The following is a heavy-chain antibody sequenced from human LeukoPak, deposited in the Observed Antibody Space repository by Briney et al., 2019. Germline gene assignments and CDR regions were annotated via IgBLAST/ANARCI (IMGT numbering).Heavy chain of an antibody. CDR3: TTNIVVVPAAKGI. CDR2: IKSKTDGGTT. V-gene: IGHV3-15*01. J-gene: IGHJ4*02. Sequence: GGSLRLSCAASGFTFSNAWMSRVRQAPGKGLEWVGRIKSKTDGGTTDYAAPVKGRFTISRDDSKNTLYLQMNSLKTEDTAVYYCTTNIVVVPAAKGIWGQGTLVTVSS. CDR1: GFTFSNAW. D-gene: IGHD2-2*01.